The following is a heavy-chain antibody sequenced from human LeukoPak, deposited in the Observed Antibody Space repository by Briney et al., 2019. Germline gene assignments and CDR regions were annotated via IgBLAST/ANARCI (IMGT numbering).Heavy chain of an antibody. J-gene: IGHJ3*02. CDR3: ARRMITTSDSFDI. CDR1: GDSLNNNF. V-gene: IGHV4-59*01. CDR2: IFHSGTT. D-gene: IGHD3-16*01. Sequence: ETLSLTCSVSGDSLNNNFWSWIRQPPGKGLEWIGYIFHSGTTNYSPSLKSRVSISLDASKNQFSLMLTAVTGADTAVYYCARRMITTSDSFDIWGQGTMVTVSS.